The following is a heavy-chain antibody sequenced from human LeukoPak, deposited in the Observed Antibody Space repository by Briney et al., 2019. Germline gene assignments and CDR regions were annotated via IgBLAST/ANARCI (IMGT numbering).Heavy chain of an antibody. CDR3: ARDIYAAGWKYYLDY. D-gene: IGHD3-16*01. CDR2: ISDSGGST. V-gene: IGHV3-23*01. Sequence: GGSLRLPCAVSGITLSNYGMSWVRHAPGKGLEWVAGISDSGGSTKYADSVKGRFTISRDNPKNTLFLQMDSLSAEDTAVYYCARDIYAAGWKYYLDYWGQGTLVTVSS. J-gene: IGHJ4*02. CDR1: GITLSNYG.